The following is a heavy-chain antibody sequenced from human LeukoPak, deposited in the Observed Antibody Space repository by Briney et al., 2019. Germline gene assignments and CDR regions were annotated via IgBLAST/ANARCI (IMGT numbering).Heavy chain of an antibody. CDR1: GFTFDDYA. CDR3: AKDMGGYYYDSSGYKPNY. J-gene: IGHJ4*02. CDR2: ISGDGGST. Sequence: GGSLRLSCAASGFTFDDYAMNWVRQAPGKGLEWVSLISGDGGSTYYADSVKGRFTISRDNSKNSLYLQMNSLRTEDTALYYCAKDMGGYYYDSSGYKPNYWGQGTLVTVSS. V-gene: IGHV3-43*02. D-gene: IGHD3-22*01.